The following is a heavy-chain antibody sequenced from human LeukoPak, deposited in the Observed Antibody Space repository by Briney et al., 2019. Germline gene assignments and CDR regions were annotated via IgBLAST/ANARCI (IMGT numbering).Heavy chain of an antibody. J-gene: IGHJ6*02. CDR2: IYYSGST. V-gene: IGHV4-59*06. Sequence: SETLSLTCTVSGGSISSYYWSWIRQHPGKGLEWIGYIYYSGSTYYNPSLKSRVTISVDTSKNQFSLKLSSVTAADTAVYYCARSDVILGYYYYGMDVWGQGTTVTVSS. D-gene: IGHD2-21*01. CDR1: GGSISSYY. CDR3: ARSDVILGYYYYGMDV.